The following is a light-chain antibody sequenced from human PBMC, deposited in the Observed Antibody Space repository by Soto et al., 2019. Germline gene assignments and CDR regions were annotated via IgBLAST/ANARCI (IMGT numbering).Light chain of an antibody. Sequence: DIVMTQSPDSLAVSLGERATNNCKSSQSVSYSSDKRNCLAWYQQKPGLPPKLLIYWASTRESGVPDRFSGTVSGTDFTLTISSLQAEDVAVYYCQQYYSSPLTFGGGTKVEIK. J-gene: IGKJ4*01. CDR3: QQYYSSPLT. V-gene: IGKV4-1*01. CDR1: QSVSYSSDKRNC. CDR2: WAS.